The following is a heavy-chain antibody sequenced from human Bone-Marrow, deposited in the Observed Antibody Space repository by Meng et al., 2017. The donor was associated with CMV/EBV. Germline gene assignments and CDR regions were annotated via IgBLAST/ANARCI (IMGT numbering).Heavy chain of an antibody. D-gene: IGHD2-2*01. V-gene: IGHV3-11*01. CDR2: ISSSGSTI. Sequence: GESLKISCAASGFTFSDYYMSWIRQAPGKGLEWVSYISSSGSTIYYADSVKGRFTISRDNAKNSLYLQMNSLRAEDTAVYYCARGGQEYCSSTSCYWYFDLWGRGTLVTVSS. J-gene: IGHJ2*01. CDR3: ARGGQEYCSSTSCYWYFDL. CDR1: GFTFSDYY.